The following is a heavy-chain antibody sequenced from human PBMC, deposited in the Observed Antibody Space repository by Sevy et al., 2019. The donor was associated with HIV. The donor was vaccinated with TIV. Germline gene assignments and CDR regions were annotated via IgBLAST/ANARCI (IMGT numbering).Heavy chain of an antibody. Sequence: GGSLRLSCAASGFTFSSYAMHWIRQAPGKGLEWVAVISYDGSNKYYADSVKGRFTISRDNSKNTLYLQMNSLRAEDTAVYYCARDIGPYYDFWSGRDYYYGMDVWGQWTTVTVSS. J-gene: IGHJ6*02. CDR2: ISYDGSNK. V-gene: IGHV3-30*04. CDR1: GFTFSSYA. D-gene: IGHD3-3*01. CDR3: ARDIGPYYDFWSGRDYYYGMDV.